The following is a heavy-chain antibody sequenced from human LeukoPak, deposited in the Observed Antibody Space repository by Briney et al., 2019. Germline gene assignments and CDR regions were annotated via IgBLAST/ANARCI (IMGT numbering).Heavy chain of an antibody. CDR1: GFTFSSYD. D-gene: IGHD3-10*01. V-gene: IGHV3-30*19. CDR3: ARDFVVRGLTAIDY. Sequence: GGSLRLSCAASGFTFSSYDMHWVRQAPGKGLEWVAVISYDGSNKYYADSVKGRFTISRDNSKNTLYLQMNSLRAEDTAVYYCARDFVVRGLTAIDYWGQGTLVTVSS. J-gene: IGHJ4*02. CDR2: ISYDGSNK.